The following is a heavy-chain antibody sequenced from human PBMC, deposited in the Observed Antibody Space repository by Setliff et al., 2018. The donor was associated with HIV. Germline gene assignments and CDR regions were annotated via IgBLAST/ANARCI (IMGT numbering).Heavy chain of an antibody. D-gene: IGHD3-3*01. V-gene: IGHV3-74*01. Sequence: PGGSLRLSCAASGLTFSNHWMHWARQAPGKGLEWVSRIDSDGSDTNYADSVRGRFTISRDNAKNTVYLQLTSLRAEDTAVYYCARGPQYNFWGGYLGLWGQGTLVTVSS. CDR2: IDSDGSDT. CDR3: ARGPQYNFWGGYLGL. J-gene: IGHJ4*02. CDR1: GLTFSNHW.